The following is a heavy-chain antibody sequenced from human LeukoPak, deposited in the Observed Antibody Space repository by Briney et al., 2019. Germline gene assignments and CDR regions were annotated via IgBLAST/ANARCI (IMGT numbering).Heavy chain of an antibody. CDR1: GFTFSSYA. CDR2: INSNGGST. CDR3: ARAVTTVV. D-gene: IGHD4-23*01. J-gene: IGHJ4*02. V-gene: IGHV3-64*01. Sequence: SGGSLRLSCAASGFTFSSYAMHWVRQAPGKRLEYVSAINSNGGSTYYANSVKGRFTISRDSSKNTLYLQMGSLRAEDMAVYYCARAVTTVVWGQGTLVTVSS.